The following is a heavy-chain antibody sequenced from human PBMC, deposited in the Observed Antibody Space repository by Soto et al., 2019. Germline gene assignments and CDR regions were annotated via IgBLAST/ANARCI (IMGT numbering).Heavy chain of an antibody. Sequence: QVQLVESGGGVVQPGRSLRLSCAASGFTFSSYGMHWVRQAPGKGLEWVAVISYDGSNKYYADSVKGRFTISRDNSKNTLYLQMNSLRAEDAAVYYCAKDIMSSGWYYGDSFDYWGQGTLVTVSS. J-gene: IGHJ4*02. V-gene: IGHV3-30*18. CDR1: GFTFSSYG. CDR3: AKDIMSSGWYYGDSFDY. CDR2: ISYDGSNK. D-gene: IGHD6-19*01.